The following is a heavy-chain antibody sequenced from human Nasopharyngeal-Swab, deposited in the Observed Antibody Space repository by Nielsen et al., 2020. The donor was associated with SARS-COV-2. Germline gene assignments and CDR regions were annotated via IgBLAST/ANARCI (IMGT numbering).Heavy chain of an antibody. CDR1: GFIFKNYA. CDR2: ISGADDST. D-gene: IGHD5-12*01. J-gene: IGHJ6*02. V-gene: IGHV3-23*01. Sequence: GGSLRLSCSASGFIFKNYAMNWVRQAPGRGLEWVSAISGADDSTKYADSVKGRFTISRDNSKNTLDLQMNSLRVEDTAIYYCAKDRDSGDDSDDYYHYYGMDVWGQGTTVTVFS. CDR3: AKDRDSGDDSDDYYHYYGMDV.